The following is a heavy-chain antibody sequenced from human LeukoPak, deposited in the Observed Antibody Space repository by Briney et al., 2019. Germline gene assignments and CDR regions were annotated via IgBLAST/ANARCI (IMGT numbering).Heavy chain of an antibody. J-gene: IGHJ6*02. Sequence: SETLSLTCAVYGGSFSGYYWSWIRQPPGKGLEWIGEINHSGSTNYNPSLKSRVTISVDTSKNQFSLKLSSVTAADTAVYYCARGRVFGVVIRHLGARYYGMDVWGQGTTVTVSS. D-gene: IGHD3-3*01. CDR2: INHSGST. CDR3: ARGRVFGVVIRHLGARYYGMDV. CDR1: GGSFSGYY. V-gene: IGHV4-34*01.